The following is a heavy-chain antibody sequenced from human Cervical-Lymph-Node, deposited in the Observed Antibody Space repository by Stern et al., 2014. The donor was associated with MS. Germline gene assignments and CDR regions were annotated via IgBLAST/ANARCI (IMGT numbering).Heavy chain of an antibody. V-gene: IGHV1-8*01. CDR1: GYTFTNYD. J-gene: IGHJ3*01. CDR2: MNPNSGNT. Sequence: QVQLMQSGAEVKKPGASVKVSCTTSGYTFTNYDIHWVRQATGQGLEWLGWMNPNSGNTGYAQEFQGRVTMTRNTSISTAYMELSTLRSEDTAVYYCASEGWFGHKDTLNFWGQGTRVTVSS. D-gene: IGHD3-10*01. CDR3: ASEGWFGHKDTLNF.